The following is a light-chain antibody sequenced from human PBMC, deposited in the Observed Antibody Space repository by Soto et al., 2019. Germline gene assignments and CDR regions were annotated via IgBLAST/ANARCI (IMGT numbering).Light chain of an antibody. CDR3: SSYTVSSAPVI. CDR1: SSDIGHYDY. Sequence: QSALTQPASVSGSPGQSITISCTGTSSDIGHYDYVSWYQQHPDKAPKLIIFDVTNRPSGVSGRFSGSKSANTASLTISGLQFEDEADYYCSSYTVSSAPVIFGGGTKLTVL. V-gene: IGLV2-14*03. CDR2: DVT. J-gene: IGLJ2*01.